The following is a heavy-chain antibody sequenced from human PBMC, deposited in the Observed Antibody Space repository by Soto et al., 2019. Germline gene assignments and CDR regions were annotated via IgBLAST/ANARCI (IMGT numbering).Heavy chain of an antibody. CDR2: IYYSGNT. CDR1: GGSISSSSYY. CDR3: ARRRRDRRGYSGYDGRFDY. Sequence: SETLSLTCTVSGGSISSSSYYWGWIRQPPGKGLEWIGSIYYSGNTYYNPSLKSRVTISVDTSKNQFSLKLSSVTAADTAVYYCARRRRDRRGYSGYDGRFDYWGQGTLVTVSS. V-gene: IGHV4-39*01. D-gene: IGHD5-12*01. J-gene: IGHJ4*02.